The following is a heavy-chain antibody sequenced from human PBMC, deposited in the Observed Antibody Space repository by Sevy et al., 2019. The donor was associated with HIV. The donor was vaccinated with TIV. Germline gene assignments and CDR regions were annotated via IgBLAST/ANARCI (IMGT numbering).Heavy chain of an antibody. CDR1: GFTFSSYW. CDR2: IKQDGSEK. Sequence: GGSLRLSCAASGFTFSSYWMSWVRQAPVKGLEWVANIKQDGSEKYYVDSVKGRFTISRDNAKNSLYLQMNSLRAEDTAVYYCARDRCTNGVCYHFDYWGQGTLVTVSS. D-gene: IGHD2-8*01. J-gene: IGHJ4*02. CDR3: ARDRCTNGVCYHFDY. V-gene: IGHV3-7*01.